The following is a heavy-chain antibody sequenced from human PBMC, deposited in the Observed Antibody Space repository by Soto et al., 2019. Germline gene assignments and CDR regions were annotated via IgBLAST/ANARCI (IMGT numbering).Heavy chain of an antibody. J-gene: IGHJ6*02. CDR3: ERHGSKWDPYGMDV. V-gene: IGHV4-39*01. Sequence: SETLSLTCTVSGGSISSSSYYWGWIRQPPGKGLEWIGSIYYSGSTYYNPSLKSRVTISVDTSKNQFSLKLSSVTAADTAVYYCERHGSKWDPYGMDVWGQGTTVTVSS. CDR2: IYYSGST. CDR1: GGSISSSSYY. D-gene: IGHD1-26*01.